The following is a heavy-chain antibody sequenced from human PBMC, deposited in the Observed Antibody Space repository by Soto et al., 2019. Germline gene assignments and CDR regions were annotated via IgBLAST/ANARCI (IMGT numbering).Heavy chain of an antibody. CDR1: GFTFSRYW. D-gene: IGHD1-1*01. V-gene: IGHV3-7*01. CDR2: IKQDGTEK. CDR3: ARTGDGHHDFLDY. Sequence: EVQLVESGGGLVQPGGSLRLSCAASGFTFSRYWMNWVRQAPGKGLEWVANIKQDGTEKNYVASVKGRFTISRDNAKNSLFLQMNALRVEDTAVYYCARTGDGHHDFLDYWGQGILVSVSS. J-gene: IGHJ4*02.